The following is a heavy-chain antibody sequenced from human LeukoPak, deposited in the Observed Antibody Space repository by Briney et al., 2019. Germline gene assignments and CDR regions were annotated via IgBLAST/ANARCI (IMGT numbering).Heavy chain of an antibody. CDR1: GFTFSNYA. V-gene: IGHV3-15*01. D-gene: IGHD1-26*01. CDR3: TTDGVGVEGATYDN. CDR2: IKSKTDGGTT. J-gene: IGHJ4*02. Sequence: PGGSLRLSCAASGFTFSNYAMSWVRQAPGKGLEWVGRIKSKTDGGTTDYAAPVKGRFTISRDDSKSTLYLQMNSLKTEDTAVYYCTTDGVGVEGATYDNWGQGTLVSVSS.